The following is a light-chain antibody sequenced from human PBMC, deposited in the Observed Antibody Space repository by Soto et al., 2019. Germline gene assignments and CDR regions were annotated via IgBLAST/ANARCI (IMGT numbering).Light chain of an antibody. CDR2: GAS. CDR3: QHYNNWLGT. Sequence: EIVVTQSPALLSVSPGERVTLSCRASQSVISSIAWYQQKLGQAPRLLIYGASTRATGIPARFNRSGSGTEFFLTISSLPSEDFAMYYCQHYNNWLGTFGGGTTVEIK. J-gene: IGKJ4*01. V-gene: IGKV3-15*01. CDR1: QSVISS.